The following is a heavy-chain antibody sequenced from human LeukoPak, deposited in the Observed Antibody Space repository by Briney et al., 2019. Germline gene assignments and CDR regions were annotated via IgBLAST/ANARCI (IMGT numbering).Heavy chain of an antibody. V-gene: IGHV1-18*01. Sequence: ASVKVSCKASGYTFPRNGISWVRQAPGQGLEWMGWISAYSGNTNYAQEFRGRVTLTTDTSTATAYMELRSLRSDDTAVYYCARDKDYNFDNWGQGTLVTVSS. CDR1: GYTFPRNG. D-gene: IGHD4-11*01. CDR2: ISAYSGNT. J-gene: IGHJ4*02. CDR3: ARDKDYNFDN.